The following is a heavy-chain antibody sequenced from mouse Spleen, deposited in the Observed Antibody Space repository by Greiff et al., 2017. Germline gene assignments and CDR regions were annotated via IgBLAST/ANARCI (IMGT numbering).Heavy chain of an antibody. J-gene: IGHJ2*01. Sequence: VHLVESGAELARPGASVKMSCKASGYTFTSYTMHWVKQRPGQGLEWIGYINPSSGYTKYNQKFKDKATLTADKSSSTAYMQLSSLTSEDSAVYYCTTLLFDYWGQGTTLTVSS. V-gene: IGHV1-4*01. D-gene: IGHD1-1*01. CDR1: GYTFTSYT. CDR3: TTLLFDY. CDR2: INPSSGYT.